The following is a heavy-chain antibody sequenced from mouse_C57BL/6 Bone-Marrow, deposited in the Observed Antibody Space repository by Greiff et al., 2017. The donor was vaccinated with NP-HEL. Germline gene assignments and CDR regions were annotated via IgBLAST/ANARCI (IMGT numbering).Heavy chain of an antibody. CDR2: MNPNYGTT. CDR3: AAYYGNLYYFDY. V-gene: IGHV1-39*01. D-gene: IGHD2-10*01. J-gene: IGHJ2*01. Sequence: EVQLQQSGPELVKPGASVKISCKASGYSFTDYNMNWVKQSNGKSLEWIGVMNPNYGTTSSNQKFKGKATLTVDQTSSTAYMQLNSLTSEDSAVYYCAAYYGNLYYFDYWGQGTTLTVSS. CDR1: GYSFTDYN.